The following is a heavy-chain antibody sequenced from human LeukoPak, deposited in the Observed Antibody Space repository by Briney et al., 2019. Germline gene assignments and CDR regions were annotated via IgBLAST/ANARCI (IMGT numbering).Heavy chain of an antibody. CDR1: GFTFSSYS. CDR2: ISSSSSYI. J-gene: IGHJ4*02. CDR3: ARDIMDYYDFWSGYPGGDY. V-gene: IGHV3-21*01. D-gene: IGHD3-3*01. Sequence: GGSLRLSCAASGFTFSSYSMNWVRQAPGKGLEWVSSISSSSSYIYYADSVKGRFTISRDNAKNSLYLQMNSLRAEDTAVYYCARDIMDYYDFWSGYPGGDYWGQGTLVTVSS.